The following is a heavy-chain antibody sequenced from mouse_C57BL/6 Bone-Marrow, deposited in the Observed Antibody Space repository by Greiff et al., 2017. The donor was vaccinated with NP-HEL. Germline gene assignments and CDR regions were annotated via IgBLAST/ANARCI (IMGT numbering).Heavy chain of an antibody. CDR3: ARHGRITTNAMDY. Sequence: EVMLVESGGDLVKPGGSLKLSCAASGFTFSSYGMSWVRQTPDTRLEWVATISSGGSYTYYPDSVKGRFTISRDNAKNTLYLQMSSLKAEDTAMYYCARHGRITTNAMDYWGQGTSVTVSS. CDR1: GFTFSSYG. V-gene: IGHV5-6*01. J-gene: IGHJ4*01. CDR2: ISSGGSYT. D-gene: IGHD1-1*01.